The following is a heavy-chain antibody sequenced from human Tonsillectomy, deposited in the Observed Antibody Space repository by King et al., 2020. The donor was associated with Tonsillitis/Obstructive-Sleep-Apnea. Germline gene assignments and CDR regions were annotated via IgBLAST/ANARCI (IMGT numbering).Heavy chain of an antibody. CDR3: AQGYDFWSGYRVFFDY. J-gene: IGHJ4*02. Sequence: ITLKESGPTLVKPTQTLTLTCTFSGFSLSTSGVGVGWIRQPPGKALEWLALIYWDDDKRYSPSLKSRLTITKDTSKNQVVLTMTNMDPVDTATYYCAQGYDFWSGYRVFFDYWGQGPLVPVSP. CDR1: GFSLSTSGVG. V-gene: IGHV2-5*02. CDR2: IYWDDDK. D-gene: IGHD3-3*01.